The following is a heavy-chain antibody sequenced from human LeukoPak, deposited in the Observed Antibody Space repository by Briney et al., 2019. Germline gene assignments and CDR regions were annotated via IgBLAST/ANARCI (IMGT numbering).Heavy chain of an antibody. Sequence: QPGGSLRLSCTPSGFTFGDSTMSWFRQAPGKGLEWVGLIKNKAYGGTTQYAASVKGRFTISRDDSKSIAYLQMNSLKTEDTAVYYCVRGGDGHDANQDCWGQGTLVTVSS. CDR1: GFTFGDST. CDR2: IKNKAYGGTT. CDR3: VRGGDGHDANQDC. J-gene: IGHJ4*02. V-gene: IGHV3-49*03. D-gene: IGHD5-24*01.